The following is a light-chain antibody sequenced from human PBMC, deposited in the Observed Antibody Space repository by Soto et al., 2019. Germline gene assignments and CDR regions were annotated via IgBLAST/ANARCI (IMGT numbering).Light chain of an antibody. V-gene: IGKV3-20*01. CDR3: QQYGISGT. J-gene: IGKJ1*01. CDR1: QSVSNNY. Sequence: IVLEQFPGNLSLSPESRATLSCRASQSVSNNYLAWYQQKPGQAPRLLIYGASNRATGIPDRFSGSGFGTDFTLTTSRLETEDFAVYYCQQYGISGTFGQGTKVDI. CDR2: GAS.